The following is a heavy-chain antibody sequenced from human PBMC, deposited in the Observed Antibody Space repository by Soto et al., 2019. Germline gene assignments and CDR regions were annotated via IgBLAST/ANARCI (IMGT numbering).Heavy chain of an antibody. J-gene: IGHJ4*02. Sequence: EVQLLESGGGLVQPGGSLRLSCAASGFTFSTCAMSWVRQAPGKGLEWVSSIGGSGGRTYQADSVKGRFTISRDDSKNTLYLQMNSLRAEDTAVYYCAKDPSYYGGNLRGSYFDYWGQGTLVTVSS. CDR1: GFTFSTCA. V-gene: IGHV3-23*01. CDR2: IGGSGGRT. CDR3: AKDPSYYGGNLRGSYFDY. D-gene: IGHD4-17*01.